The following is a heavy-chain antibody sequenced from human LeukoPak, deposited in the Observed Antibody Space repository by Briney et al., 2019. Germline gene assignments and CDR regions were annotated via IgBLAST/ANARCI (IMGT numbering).Heavy chain of an antibody. CDR3: ARDKIVGATFIDY. D-gene: IGHD1-26*01. V-gene: IGHV3-7*01. J-gene: IGHJ4*02. CDR2: IKQDGSEK. Sequence: GGSLRLSCAASGFTFNTYWMSWVRQATGKGLEWVANIKQDGSEKYYVDSVKGRFTISRDNAKNSLYLQMDSLRAEDTAVYYCARDKIVGATFIDYWGQGTLVTVSS. CDR1: GFTFNTYW.